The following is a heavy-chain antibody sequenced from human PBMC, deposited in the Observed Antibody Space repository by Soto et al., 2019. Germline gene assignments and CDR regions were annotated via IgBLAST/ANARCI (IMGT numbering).Heavy chain of an antibody. CDR3: AIDSGYAENASRYYYYYYMDV. J-gene: IGHJ6*03. D-gene: IGHD5-12*01. CDR1: GWSFSGYY. Sequence: SETLSLTCAFYGWSFSGYYWSLIRQPPGKGLEWIGEINHSGSTNYNPSLKSRVTISVDTSKNQFSLKLSSVTAADTAVYYCAIDSGYAENASRYYYYYYMDVWGKGTTVTVSS. CDR2: INHSGST. V-gene: IGHV4-34*01.